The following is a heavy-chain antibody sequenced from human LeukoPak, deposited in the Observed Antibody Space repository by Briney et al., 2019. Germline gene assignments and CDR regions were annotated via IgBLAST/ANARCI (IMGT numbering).Heavy chain of an antibody. Sequence: SETLSLTCIVSGGSISSGSHYWGWIRQPPGKGLEWTGSMHYNGITYYNPSLTSRVTISVDTSKNQFSLRLTSVTAADTAVYYCARYPYSDSGVWQAFDYWGQGTLVTVSS. D-gene: IGHD5-12*01. CDR1: GGSISSGSHY. CDR3: ARYPYSDSGVWQAFDY. V-gene: IGHV4-39*01. J-gene: IGHJ4*02. CDR2: MHYNGIT.